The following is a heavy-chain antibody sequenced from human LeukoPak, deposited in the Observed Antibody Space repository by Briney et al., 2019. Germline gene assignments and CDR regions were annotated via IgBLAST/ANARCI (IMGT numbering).Heavy chain of an antibody. Sequence: PGGSLRLSCAASGFTFSSYEMNWVRQAPGKGLEWVSYISSSGGTMYYADSVKGRFTISRDNAKNSLYLQMNSLRAEDTAVYYCANSQRRGYSGYDSHFDYWGQGTLVTVSS. CDR2: ISSSGGTM. V-gene: IGHV3-48*03. J-gene: IGHJ4*02. CDR1: GFTFSSYE. CDR3: ANSQRRGYSGYDSHFDY. D-gene: IGHD5-12*01.